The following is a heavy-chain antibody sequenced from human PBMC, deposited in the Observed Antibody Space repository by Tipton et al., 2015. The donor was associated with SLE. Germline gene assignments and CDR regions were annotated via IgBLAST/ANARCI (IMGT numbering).Heavy chain of an antibody. V-gene: IGHV4-59*01. Sequence: TLSLTCIVSGGSTSSYYWSWIRQPPGKGLEWIGRIYSNGSTKYNPSLRSRLTISVDTSENQFSLKLSSVTAADTALYYCARSDYDFWSGLDSWGQGTLVTVSS. CDR1: GGSTSSYY. J-gene: IGHJ4*02. CDR3: ARSDYDFWSGLDS. CDR2: IYSNGST. D-gene: IGHD3-3*01.